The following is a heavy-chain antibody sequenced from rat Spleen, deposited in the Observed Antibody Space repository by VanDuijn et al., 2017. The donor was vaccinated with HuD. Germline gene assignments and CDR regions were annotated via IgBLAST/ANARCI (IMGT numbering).Heavy chain of an antibody. CDR2: IIYDGSRT. V-gene: IGHV5-7*01. J-gene: IGHJ2*01. Sequence: EVQLVESGGDLVQPGRSLKLSCAASGFTFSSFAMAWVRQAPKKGLEWVAIIIYDGSRTYYRDSVRGRFTISRDNAKNTQYLQMDSLRSEDTATYYCARDYGDWGQGVMVTVSS. D-gene: IGHD1-7*01. CDR1: GFTFSSFA. CDR3: ARDYGD.